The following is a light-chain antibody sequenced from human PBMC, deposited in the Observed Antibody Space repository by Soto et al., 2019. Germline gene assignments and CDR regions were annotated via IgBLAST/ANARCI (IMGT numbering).Light chain of an antibody. CDR2: EDN. V-gene: IGLV1-51*02. J-gene: IGLJ1*01. Sequence: QSVLTQPPSVSAAPGQKGTFPCSGNSSNIGKNYVSWYQQVPGTAPKLLIYEDNKRRSGIPDRFSGSKSGTSATLGITGLQTGDEDDYYCGTWDSSLSVFVFGTGTKVTVL. CDR3: GTWDSSLSVFV. CDR1: SSNIGKNY.